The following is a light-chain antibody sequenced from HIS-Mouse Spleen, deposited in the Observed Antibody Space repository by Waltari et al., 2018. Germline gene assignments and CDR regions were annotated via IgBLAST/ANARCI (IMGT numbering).Light chain of an antibody. Sequence: QSVLTQPPSASGTPGPRVTISCSGSSSNIGSNTVNCYQQLPGTAPKLLIYSTNQRPSGVPDRFSGSKSGTSASLAISGLQSEDEADYYCAAWDDSLNGVVFGGGTKLTVL. J-gene: IGLJ2*01. CDR2: STN. CDR1: SSNIGSNT. CDR3: AAWDDSLNGVV. V-gene: IGLV1-44*01.